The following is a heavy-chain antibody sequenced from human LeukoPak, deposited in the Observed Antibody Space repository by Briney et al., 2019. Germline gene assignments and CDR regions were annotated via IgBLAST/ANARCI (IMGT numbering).Heavy chain of an antibody. V-gene: IGHV3-15*01. Sequence: GGSLRLSCVVSGLTFGNAWMSWVRQAPGKGLEWVGRIKSKNVGETTEYAAPVQGRFTISRDDSKNTVYLQMSSLKTEDTAVYYCTTGPGNSGYWGQGTLVTVSS. D-gene: IGHD4-23*01. CDR3: TTGPGNSGY. CDR2: IKSKNVGETT. CDR1: GLTFGNAW. J-gene: IGHJ4*02.